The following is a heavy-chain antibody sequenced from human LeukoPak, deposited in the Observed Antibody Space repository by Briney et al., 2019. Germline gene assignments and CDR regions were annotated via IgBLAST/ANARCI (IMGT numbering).Heavy chain of an antibody. CDR2: ISGSGGST. D-gene: IGHD3-10*01. CDR1: GFTFDDYA. CDR3: AKDPFGELLPFDY. Sequence: GGSLRLSCAASGFTFDDYAMSWVRQAPGKGLEWVSAISGSGGSTYYADSVKGRFTISRDNSKNTLYLQMNSLRAEDTAVYYCAKDPFGELLPFDYWGQGTLVTVSS. J-gene: IGHJ4*02. V-gene: IGHV3-23*01.